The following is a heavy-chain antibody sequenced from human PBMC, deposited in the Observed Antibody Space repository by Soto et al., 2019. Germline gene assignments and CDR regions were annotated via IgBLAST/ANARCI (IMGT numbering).Heavy chain of an antibody. CDR1: GYTFTGYY. CDR3: ARGHYDILTGYYTDYGMDV. Sequence: GASVKVSCKASGYTFTGYYMHWVRQAPGQGLEWMGWINPNSGGTNYAQKFQGWVTMTRDTSISTAYMELSRLRSDDTAVYYCARGHYDILTGYYTDYGMDVWGQGTTVTVSS. CDR2: INPNSGGT. V-gene: IGHV1-2*04. D-gene: IGHD3-9*01. J-gene: IGHJ6*02.